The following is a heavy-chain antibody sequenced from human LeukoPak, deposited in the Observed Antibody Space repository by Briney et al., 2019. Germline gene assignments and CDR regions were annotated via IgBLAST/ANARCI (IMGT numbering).Heavy chain of an antibody. Sequence: ASVKVSCKASGYTFTGYYMHWARQAPGQGLEWMGWINPNSGGTNYAQKFQGRVTMTRDTSISTAYMELSRLRSDDTAVYYCARDTLSGYDYFYWGQGTLVTVSS. V-gene: IGHV1-2*02. CDR2: INPNSGGT. J-gene: IGHJ4*02. CDR3: ARDTLSGYDYFY. CDR1: GYTFTGYY. D-gene: IGHD5-12*01.